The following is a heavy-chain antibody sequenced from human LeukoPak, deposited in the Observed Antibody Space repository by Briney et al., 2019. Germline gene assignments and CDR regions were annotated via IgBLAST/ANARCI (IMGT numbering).Heavy chain of an antibody. J-gene: IGHJ5*02. CDR1: GGSINSNNYY. CDR2: IYQSGTT. CDR3: GRAKPRNRSSWYSDWFDP. V-gene: IGHV4-39*07. D-gene: IGHD6-13*01. Sequence: SETLSLTCSVSGGSINSNNYYWGWIRQPPGKGLEWIGSIYQSGTTWYTPSLKSRVTISIDTSKNHFSLKLSSVTAVDTAVYYCGRAKPRNRSSWYSDWFDPWGQGILVTVSS.